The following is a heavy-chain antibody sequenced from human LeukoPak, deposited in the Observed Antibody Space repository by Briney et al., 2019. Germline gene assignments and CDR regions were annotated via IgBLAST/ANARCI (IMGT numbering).Heavy chain of an antibody. J-gene: IGHJ5*02. CDR3: ARAGIPTITMIVVWFDP. CDR2: ISSSGSTI. Sequence: PGGSLRLSCAASGFTFSSYEMNWVRQAPGKGLEWVSYISSSGSTIYYADSVKGRFTISRDNAKNSLYLQMNSLRAEDTAVYYCARAGIPTITMIVVWFDPWGQGTLVTVSS. CDR1: GFTFSSYE. D-gene: IGHD3-22*01. V-gene: IGHV3-48*03.